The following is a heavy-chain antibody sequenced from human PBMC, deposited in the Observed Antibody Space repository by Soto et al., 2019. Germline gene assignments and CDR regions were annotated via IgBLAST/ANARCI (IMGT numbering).Heavy chain of an antibody. D-gene: IGHD3-16*01. V-gene: IGHV1-18*01. J-gene: IGHJ6*02. CDR1: GYIFVNYG. Sequence: QVQLVQSGDEVRKPGSSVKVSCKASGYIFVNYGIAWVRQAPGQGLECMGWSRPYSGNTHHARKVQGRLTMTTDTSTSTAYMELGSLTSDDTAVYYCAMVDNYVTPTPQDVWGQGTTVTVSS. CDR2: SRPYSGNT. CDR3: AMVDNYVTPTPQDV.